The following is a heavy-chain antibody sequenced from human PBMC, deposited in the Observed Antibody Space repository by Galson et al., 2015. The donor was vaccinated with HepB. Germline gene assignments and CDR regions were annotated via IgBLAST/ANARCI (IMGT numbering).Heavy chain of an antibody. CDR1: GFTFSSYG. J-gene: IGHJ6*02. D-gene: IGHD6-13*01. Sequence: SLRLSCAASGFTFSSYGMHWVRQAPGKGLEWVAVIWYDGSNKYYADSVKGRFTISRDNSKNTLYLQMNSLRAEDTAVYYCAREASYSSSWYGMDVWGQGTTVTVSS. CDR3: AREASYSSSWYGMDV. CDR2: IWYDGSNK. V-gene: IGHV3-33*08.